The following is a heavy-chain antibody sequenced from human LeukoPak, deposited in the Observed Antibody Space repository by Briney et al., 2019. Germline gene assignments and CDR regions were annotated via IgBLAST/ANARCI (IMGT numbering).Heavy chain of an antibody. CDR3: AREGGGYSSGWSFDY. V-gene: IGHV4-4*02. CDR1: GGSISSSNW. Sequence: SETLSLTCAVSGGSISSSNWWSWVRQPPGKGLEWIGEIYHSGSTNYNPSLKSRVTISVDKSKNQFSLKLSSVTAADTAVYYCAREGGGYSSGWSFDYWGQGTLVTVSS. CDR2: IYHSGST. D-gene: IGHD6-19*01. J-gene: IGHJ4*02.